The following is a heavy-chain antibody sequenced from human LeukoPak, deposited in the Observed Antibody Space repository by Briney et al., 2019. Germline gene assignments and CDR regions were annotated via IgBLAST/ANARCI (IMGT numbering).Heavy chain of an antibody. CDR2: ISGSGGST. CDR3: AKVSAVAGTFDY. CDR1: GFTFSSYA. V-gene: IGHV3-23*01. Sequence: GGSLRLSCAASGFTFSSYAMSWVRQAPGKGLEWVSAISGSGGSTYYAASVKGRFTISRDNSKNTLYLQMNSLRAEDTAVYYCAKVSAVAGTFDYWGQGTLVTVSS. D-gene: IGHD6-19*01. J-gene: IGHJ4*02.